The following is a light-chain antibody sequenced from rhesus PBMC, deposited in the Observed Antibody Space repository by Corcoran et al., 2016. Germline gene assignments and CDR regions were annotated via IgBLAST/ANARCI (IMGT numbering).Light chain of an antibody. V-gene: IGKV1-22*01. CDR3: QQYSSSPRT. Sequence: DIQMTQSPSSLSASVGDTVTISCRASQSISSWLAWYQQKPGKAPNLLIYKASTLQSGVPSRLSGSGSGTDFTLTISGLQSEDFATYYCQQYSSSPRTFGQGTKVEIK. CDR2: KAS. J-gene: IGKJ1*01. CDR1: QSISSW.